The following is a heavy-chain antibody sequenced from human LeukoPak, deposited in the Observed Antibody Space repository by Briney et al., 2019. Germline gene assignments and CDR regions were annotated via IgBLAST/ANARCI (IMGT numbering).Heavy chain of an antibody. CDR3: ARVGKYYYDSSGYYTISYYYYYMDV. CDR1: GFTFDDYG. J-gene: IGHJ6*03. CDR2: INWNGGST. D-gene: IGHD3-22*01. V-gene: IGHV3-20*04. Sequence: PGGSLRLSCAASGFTFDDYGMSWVRQAPGKGLEWVSGINWNGGSTGYADSVKGRFTISRDNSKNSLYLQMNSLRAEDTALYYCARVGKYYYDSSGYYTISYYYYYMDVWGKGTTVTVSS.